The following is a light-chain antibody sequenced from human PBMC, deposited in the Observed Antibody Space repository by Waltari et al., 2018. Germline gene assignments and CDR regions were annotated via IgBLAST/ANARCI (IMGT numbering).Light chain of an antibody. CDR2: SNN. Sequence: QSVLTQPPSASGTPGPRVTISCSGSSSNIGSNTVNWYQQLPGTAPKLLIYSNNQRPSGVPDRFSGSKSGTSASLAISGLQSEDEADYYCAAWDDSLNGYVFGTGTKVTVL. V-gene: IGLV1-44*01. CDR1: SSNIGSNT. J-gene: IGLJ1*01. CDR3: AAWDDSLNGYV.